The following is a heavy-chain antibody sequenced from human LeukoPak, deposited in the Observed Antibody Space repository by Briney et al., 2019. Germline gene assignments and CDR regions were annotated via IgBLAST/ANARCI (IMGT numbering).Heavy chain of an antibody. J-gene: IGHJ4*02. V-gene: IGHV3-23*01. CDR1: GFILSTYA. Sequence: GGSLRLSCAASGFILSTYAMSWVRQAPGKGLEWVSAISATVYTTYYADSVKGRFTISTDNSKSTVYLQMNSLRAEDTAVYYCARGGGHHHFDYWGQGTLVTVSS. CDR3: ARGGGHHHFDY. CDR2: ISATVYTT. D-gene: IGHD1-14*01.